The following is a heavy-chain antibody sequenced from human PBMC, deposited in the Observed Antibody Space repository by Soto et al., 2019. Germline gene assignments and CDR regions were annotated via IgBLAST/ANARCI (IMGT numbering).Heavy chain of an antibody. CDR3: AADGAGGVAAQD. J-gene: IGHJ4*02. D-gene: IGHD6-6*01. CDR1: GFTFTSSA. V-gene: IGHV1-58*01. CDR2: IVVGSGNT. Sequence: SVKVSCKASGFTFTSSAVQWVRQARGQRLEWIGWIVVGSGNTNYAQKFQERVTITMDMSTSTAYMELSSLRSEDTAVYYCAADGAGGVAAQDWGQGNLVTVS.